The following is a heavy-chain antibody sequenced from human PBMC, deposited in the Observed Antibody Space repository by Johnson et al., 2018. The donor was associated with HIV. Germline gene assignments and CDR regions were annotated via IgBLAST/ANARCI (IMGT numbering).Heavy chain of an antibody. CDR3: VREEGNEILTRGDAFDI. Sequence: VQLVESGGGLVQPGGSLRLSCAASGSTFSNYCMTWVRQAPGKGPERVSIISSSRRTIYYVHSVKGRFTISRDNAKTSLYLQMNILRAEDTAVYYGVREEGNEILTRGDAFDIWGQGTLVTVSS. J-gene: IGHJ3*02. CDR1: GSTFSNYC. V-gene: IGHV3-48*04. CDR2: ISSSRRTI. D-gene: IGHD3-9*01.